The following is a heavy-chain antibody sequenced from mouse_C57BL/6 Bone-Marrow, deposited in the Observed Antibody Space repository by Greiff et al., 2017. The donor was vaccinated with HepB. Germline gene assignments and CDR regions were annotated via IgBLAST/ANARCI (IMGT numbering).Heavy chain of an antibody. J-gene: IGHJ3*01. Sequence: EVQLVESGGGLVKPGGSLKLSCAASGFTFSDYGMHWVRQAPEKGLEWVAYISSGSSTIYYADTVKGRFTISRDNAKNTLFLQMTSLGSEDTAMYYCARGGSEAWFAYWGQGTLVTVSA. CDR3: ARGGSEAWFAY. CDR2: ISSGSSTI. V-gene: IGHV5-17*01. D-gene: IGHD1-1*01. CDR1: GFTFSDYG.